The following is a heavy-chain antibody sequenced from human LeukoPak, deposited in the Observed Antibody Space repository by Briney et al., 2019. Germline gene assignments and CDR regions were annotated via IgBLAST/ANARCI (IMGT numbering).Heavy chain of an antibody. CDR3: ARHAYYDFWSGYFTYYFDY. CDR1: GGSISSYY. CDR2: IYTSGST. V-gene: IGHV4-4*09. D-gene: IGHD3-3*01. Sequence: SETLSLTCTVSGGSISSYYWSWIRQPPGKGLEWIGYIYTSGSTNYNPSLKSRVTISVDTSKNQFSLKLSSVTAADTAVYYCARHAYYDFWSGYFTYYFDYWGQGTLVTVSS. J-gene: IGHJ4*02.